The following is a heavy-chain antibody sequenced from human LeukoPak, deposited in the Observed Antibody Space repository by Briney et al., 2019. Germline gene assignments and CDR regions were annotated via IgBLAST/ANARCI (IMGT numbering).Heavy chain of an antibody. J-gene: IGHJ5*02. D-gene: IGHD1-26*01. Sequence: GASVKVSCKASGYTSTGYYMHWVRQAPGQGLEWMGWINPNSGGTNYAQKFQGRVTMTRDTSIGTAYMELSRQRSDDTAVYYCARDGGSGSSNWFDPWGQGTLATVSS. CDR3: ARDGGSGSSNWFDP. V-gene: IGHV1-2*02. CDR2: INPNSGGT. CDR1: GYTSTGYY.